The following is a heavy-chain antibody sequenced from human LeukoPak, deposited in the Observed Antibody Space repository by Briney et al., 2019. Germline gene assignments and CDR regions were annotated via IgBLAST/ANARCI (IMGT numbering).Heavy chain of an antibody. CDR1: GGSISSSSYY. V-gene: IGHV4-39*07. J-gene: IGHJ6*03. D-gene: IGHD6-13*01. CDR3: ARAARGRSSWARYYYYYYMDV. CDR2: IYYSGST. Sequence: SETLSLTCTVSGGSISSSSYYWGWIRQPPGKGLEWIGSIYYSGSTYYNPSLKSRVTISVDTSKNQFSLKLSSVTAADTAVYYCARAARGRSSWARYYYYYYMDVWGKGTTVTVSS.